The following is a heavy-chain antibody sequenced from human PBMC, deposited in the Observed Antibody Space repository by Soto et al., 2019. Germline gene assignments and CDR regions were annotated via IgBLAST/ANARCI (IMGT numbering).Heavy chain of an antibody. V-gene: IGHV4-4*07. CDR3: ARDPNYYDSSGYPNGLFDY. J-gene: IGHJ4*02. CDR1: GVSISSYS. D-gene: IGHD3-22*01. Sequence: PSETLSLTCTVSGVSISSYSWSWIRQPAEKGLEWIGRVYTSGSTYSNPSLKSRVTMSVDTSKHQFSLNLSSVTAADTAVYYCARDPNYYDSSGYPNGLFDYWGQGALVTVPS. CDR2: VYTSGST.